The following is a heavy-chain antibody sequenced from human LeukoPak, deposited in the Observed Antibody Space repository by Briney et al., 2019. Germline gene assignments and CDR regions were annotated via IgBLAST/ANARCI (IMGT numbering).Heavy chain of an antibody. CDR3: AKSRRYSSSWLAVDAFDI. D-gene: IGHD6-13*01. CDR2: IIPIFGTA. CDR1: GGTFSSYA. Sequence: SVKVSCKASGGTFSSYAISWVRQAPGQGLEWMGGIIPIFGTANYAQKFQGRVTITADESTSTAYMELSSLRAEDTAVYYCAKSRRYSSSWLAVDAFDIWGQGTMVTVSS. J-gene: IGHJ3*02. V-gene: IGHV1-69*01.